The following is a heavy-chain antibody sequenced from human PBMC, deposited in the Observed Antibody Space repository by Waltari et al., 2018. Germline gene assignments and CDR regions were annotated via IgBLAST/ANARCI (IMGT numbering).Heavy chain of an antibody. CDR3: TTFANYGGNSEKAFDY. CDR2: IKIRTDGGTT. V-gene: IGHV3-15*01. CDR1: GFTFNNAW. J-gene: IGHJ4*02. D-gene: IGHD4-17*01. Sequence: EVQLVESGGGLVKPGGSLRLSCEASGFTFNNAWMSWVRQAPGKGVEWVGHIKIRTDGGTTDYAAPVKGRFTISRDDSKSTLYLQMNSLKNEDTAVYYCTTFANYGGNSEKAFDYWGQGSLVTVSS.